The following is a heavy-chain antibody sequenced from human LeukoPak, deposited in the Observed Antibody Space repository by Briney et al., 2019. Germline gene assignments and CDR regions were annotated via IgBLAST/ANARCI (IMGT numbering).Heavy chain of an antibody. V-gene: IGHV4-4*07. D-gene: IGHD3-10*01. CDR2: IYTSGST. CDR3: ARATYYYGSGSYFDY. Sequence: SETLSLTCTVSGGSISSYYWSWIRQPAGKGLEWIVRIYTSGSTNYNPSLKSRVTMSIDTSKNQFSLKLSSVTAADTAVYYCARATYYYGSGSYFDYWGQGTLVTVSS. CDR1: GGSISSYY. J-gene: IGHJ4*02.